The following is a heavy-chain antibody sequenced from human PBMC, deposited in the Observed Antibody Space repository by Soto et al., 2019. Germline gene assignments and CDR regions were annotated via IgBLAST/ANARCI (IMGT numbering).Heavy chain of an antibody. V-gene: IGHV4-31*03. CDR1: GGSISSGGYY. CDR2: IYYSGST. J-gene: IGHJ6*02. Sequence: QVQLQESGPGLVKPSQTLSLTCTVSGGSISSGGYYWSWIRQHPGKGLEWIGYIYYSGSTYYNPSLKSRVTISVDTSKNQFSLKLSSVTAANTAVYYCARDCISTSCYGGMDVWGQGTTVTVSS. D-gene: IGHD2-2*01. CDR3: ARDCISTSCYGGMDV.